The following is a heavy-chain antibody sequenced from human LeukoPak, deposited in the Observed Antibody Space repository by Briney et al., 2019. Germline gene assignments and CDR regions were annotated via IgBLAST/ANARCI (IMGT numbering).Heavy chain of an antibody. V-gene: IGHV1-69*06. J-gene: IGHJ6*04. Sequence: ASVTVSCKASGGTFSSYAISWVRQAPGQGLEWMGGIIPIFGTANYAQKFQGRVTITADKSTSKAYMELSSLRSEDTAVYYCASKGNDMVRGIFYYDYGMDVWGKGTTVTVSS. D-gene: IGHD3-10*01. CDR3: ASKGNDMVRGIFYYDYGMDV. CDR1: GGTFSSYA. CDR2: IIPIFGTA.